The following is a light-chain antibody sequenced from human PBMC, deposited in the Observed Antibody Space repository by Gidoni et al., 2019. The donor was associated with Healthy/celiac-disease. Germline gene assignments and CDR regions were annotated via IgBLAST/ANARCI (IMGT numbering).Light chain of an antibody. CDR3: QQYDNLPCS. CDR1: QDISNY. CDR2: DAS. Sequence: DIQMTQSPSSLSASVGDRVTITCQASQDISNYLNWYQQKPGKAPKLLIYDASNLETGVPSRFSGSGSGTDFTFTISSLQPEDIATYCCQQYDNLPCSFGQGTKLEIK. J-gene: IGKJ2*04. V-gene: IGKV1-33*01.